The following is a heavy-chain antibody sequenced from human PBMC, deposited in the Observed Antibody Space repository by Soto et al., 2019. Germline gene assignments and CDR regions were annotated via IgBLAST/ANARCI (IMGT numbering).Heavy chain of an antibody. CDR3: AKGTIAAAGTFYYYYYMDV. Sequence: GGSLRLSCAASGFTFSSYAMSWVRQAPGKGLEWVSAISGSGGSTYYADSVKGRFTISRDNSKNTLYLQMNSLRAEDTAVYYCAKGTIAAAGTFYYYYYMDVWGKGTTVTVSS. D-gene: IGHD6-13*01. J-gene: IGHJ6*03. CDR1: GFTFSSYA. V-gene: IGHV3-23*01. CDR2: ISGSGGST.